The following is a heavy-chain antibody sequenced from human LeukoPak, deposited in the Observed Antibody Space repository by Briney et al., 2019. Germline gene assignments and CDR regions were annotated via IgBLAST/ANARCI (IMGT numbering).Heavy chain of an antibody. CDR3: ASEPWYYYDSSGFTLPFDY. V-gene: IGHV3-23*01. J-gene: IGHJ4*02. Sequence: GGSLRLSCAASGFTSSSYAMSWVRQAPGKGLEWVSAISGSGGSPYYADSVKGRFTISRDNSKNTLYLQMNSLRAEDTAVYYCASEPWYYYDSSGFTLPFDYWGQGTLVTVSS. D-gene: IGHD3-22*01. CDR1: GFTSSSYA. CDR2: ISGSGGSP.